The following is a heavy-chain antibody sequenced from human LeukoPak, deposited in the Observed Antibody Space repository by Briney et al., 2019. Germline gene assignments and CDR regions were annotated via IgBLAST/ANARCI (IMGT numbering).Heavy chain of an antibody. J-gene: IGHJ6*03. Sequence: PGGSLRLSCAASEFTVSNNYMSWVRQAPGKGLEWVSVIYTGGTTYYADSVKGRFTISRDNSKNTWCLQMNSLRPEDTAVYYCARDFGPYGDGDRYYYYMDVWGKGTTVTVSS. D-gene: IGHD4-17*01. CDR1: EFTVSNNY. V-gene: IGHV3-66*02. CDR3: ARDFGPYGDGDRYYYYMDV. CDR2: IYTGGTT.